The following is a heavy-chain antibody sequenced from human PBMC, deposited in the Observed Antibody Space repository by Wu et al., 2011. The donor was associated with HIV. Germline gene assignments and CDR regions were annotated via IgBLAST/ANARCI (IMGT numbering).Heavy chain of an antibody. CDR2: IIPIFGTP. D-gene: IGHD2/OR15-2a*01. CDR1: GDTFDSYA. J-gene: IGHJ6*02. CDR3: ARGLYGPTSRGYGMDV. V-gene: IGHV1-69*14. Sequence: QVQLVQSGAEVKKPGSSVKISCKASGDTFDSYAISWVRQAPGQGLEWMGGIIPIFGTPNYAQKFQGRVTITADRSTSTAYVELSSLRSDDTAVYYCARGLYGPTSRGYGMDVWGQGTTFTVSS.